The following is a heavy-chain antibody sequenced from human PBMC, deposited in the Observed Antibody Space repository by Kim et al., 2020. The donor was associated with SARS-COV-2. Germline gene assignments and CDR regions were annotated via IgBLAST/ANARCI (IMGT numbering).Heavy chain of an antibody. CDR2: INPNRGDT. D-gene: IGHD1-7*01. CDR1: GYPFTGYY. V-gene: IGHV1-2*02. J-gene: IGHJ5*02. CDR3: AKNHDSWYGDQNYFDA. Sequence: ASVKVSCRASGYPFTGYYIHWVRQAPGQGFEWLGWINPNRGDTNYAQTFQGRVTLTRDTSVRTAYMELSGLRSDDTAVYYCAKNHDSWYGDQNYFDAWGQGTVVAVSS.